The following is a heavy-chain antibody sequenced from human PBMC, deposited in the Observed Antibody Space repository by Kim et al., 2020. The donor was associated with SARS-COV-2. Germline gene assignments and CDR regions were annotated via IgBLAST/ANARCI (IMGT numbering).Heavy chain of an antibody. CDR3: ARDGTNAFDI. V-gene: IGHV1-69*01. J-gene: IGHJ3*02. D-gene: IGHD1-26*01. Sequence: TANYAQKYQGSVTITADESTRTAYMELSSLRSEDTAVYYCARDGTNAFDIWGQGTMVTVSS. CDR2: TA.